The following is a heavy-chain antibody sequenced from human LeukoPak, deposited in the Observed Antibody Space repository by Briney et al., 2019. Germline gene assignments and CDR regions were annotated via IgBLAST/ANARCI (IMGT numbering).Heavy chain of an antibody. D-gene: IGHD2-21*02. CDR3: ARDRTHCGGDCYSDSLDY. Sequence: GASVKVSCKASGYTFTSYDINWVRQATGQGLEWMGWMNPNSGNTGYAQKFQGRVTMTRNTSISTAYMELSRLRSDDTAVYYCARDRTHCGGDCYSDSLDYWGQGTLVTVSS. V-gene: IGHV1-8*01. CDR1: GYTFTSYD. CDR2: MNPNSGNT. J-gene: IGHJ4*02.